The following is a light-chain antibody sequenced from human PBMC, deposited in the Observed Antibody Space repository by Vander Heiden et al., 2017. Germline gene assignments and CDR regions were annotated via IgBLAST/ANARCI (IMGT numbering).Light chain of an antibody. CDR1: SLRNYF. Sequence: SSELTQDPAVSVALGQTVKITCQGDSLRNYFSNWYQQKPGQAPVLVMYGRNNRPSGIPDRFSGSDSGNTASFTITGAQSEDEADYYCNSRDSSGNHFVFGGGTKVTVL. V-gene: IGLV3-19*01. CDR2: GRN. J-gene: IGLJ1*01. CDR3: NSRDSSGNHFV.